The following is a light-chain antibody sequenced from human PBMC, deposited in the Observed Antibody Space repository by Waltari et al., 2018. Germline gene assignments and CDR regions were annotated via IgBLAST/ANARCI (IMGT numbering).Light chain of an antibody. Sequence: EIVLTQSPATLSLSPGERATPPCRASQSVGTSLAWYQHIPGQAPRLLIYDASNRASDISPRFSGSGSGTDFSLTISGLDPEDYAVYYCQQGVTFGGGTRVEIK. CDR2: DAS. CDR1: QSVGTS. J-gene: IGKJ4*01. CDR3: QQGVT. V-gene: IGKV3-11*01.